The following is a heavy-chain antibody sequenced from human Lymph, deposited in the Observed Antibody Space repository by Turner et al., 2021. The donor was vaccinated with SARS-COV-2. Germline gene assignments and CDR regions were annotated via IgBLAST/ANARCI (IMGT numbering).Heavy chain of an antibody. Sequence: EVQLLESGGGLVQPGGYLRLSCAASGFTFSSYAMSWVRQAPGKGLEWVSTISGSGVTTYYADSVKGRFTISRDNSKNTLYLQMNSLRAEDTAVYYCAKDPNWYVLSAVDYWGQGTLVTVSS. CDR3: AKDPNWYVLSAVDY. V-gene: IGHV3-23*01. CDR2: ISGSGVTT. J-gene: IGHJ4*02. CDR1: GFTFSSYA. D-gene: IGHD1-1*01.